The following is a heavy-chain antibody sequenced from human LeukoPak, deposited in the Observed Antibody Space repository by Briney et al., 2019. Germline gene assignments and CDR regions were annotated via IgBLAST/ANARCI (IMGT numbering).Heavy chain of an antibody. J-gene: IGHJ4*02. CDR3: ARVVAAAGTCDY. CDR1: XFTFSSYS. V-gene: IGHV3-21*01. D-gene: IGHD6-13*01. CDR2: ISSSSGSI. Sequence: GGSLRLSGAASXFTFSSYSMNWVRQAPGKGLEWVSSISSSSGSIYYADSVKGRFTISRDNAENSLYLQMNSLRAEDTAVYYCARVVAAAGTCDYWGQGTLVTVSS.